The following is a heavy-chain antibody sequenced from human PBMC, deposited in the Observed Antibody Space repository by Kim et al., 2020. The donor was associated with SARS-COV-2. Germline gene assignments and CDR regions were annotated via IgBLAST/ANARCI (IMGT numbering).Heavy chain of an antibody. Sequence: ASVKVSCKASGYTFTSYAMNWVRQAPGQGLEWMGWINTNTGNPTYAQGFTGRFVFSLDTSVSTAYLQISSLKAEDTAVYYCARDLGTLAYSSSWLADYWGQGTLVTVSS. J-gene: IGHJ4*02. D-gene: IGHD6-13*01. V-gene: IGHV7-4-1*02. CDR1: GYTFTSYA. CDR2: INTNTGNP. CDR3: ARDLGTLAYSSSWLADY.